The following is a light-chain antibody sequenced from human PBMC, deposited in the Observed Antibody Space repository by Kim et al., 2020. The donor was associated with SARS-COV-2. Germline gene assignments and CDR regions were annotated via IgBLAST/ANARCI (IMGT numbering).Light chain of an antibody. CDR1: QSVSSSY. CDR3: QHFGSQLI. V-gene: IGKV3-20*01. J-gene: IGKJ4*01. CDR2: GAS. Sequence: IVLTQSPGTLSLSPGERATLSCRASQSVSSSYLAWYQQKPGQAPRLLIYGASSRATAIPDRFSGSGSGTDFTLTISRLEPEDFAVYYLQHFGSQLILVGRTK.